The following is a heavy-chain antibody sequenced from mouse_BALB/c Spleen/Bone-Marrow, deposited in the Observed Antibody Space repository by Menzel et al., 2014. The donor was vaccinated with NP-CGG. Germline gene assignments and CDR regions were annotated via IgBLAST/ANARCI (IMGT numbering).Heavy chain of an antibody. D-gene: IGHD2-1*01. CDR3: ASPYGNYDDMDY. Sequence: VQLQESGAELARPGASVKLSCKTSGYTFTSYWMQWVKQRPGQGLEWIGAIYPGDGDTRYTQKFRGKATLTADKSSNTAYMQLSSLTSEDSAVYFCASPYGNYDDMDYWGQGTSVTVSS. V-gene: IGHV1-87*01. J-gene: IGHJ4*01. CDR2: IYPGDGDT. CDR1: GYTFTSYW.